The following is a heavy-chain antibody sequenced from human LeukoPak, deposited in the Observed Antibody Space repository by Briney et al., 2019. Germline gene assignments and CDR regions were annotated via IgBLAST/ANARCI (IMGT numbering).Heavy chain of an antibody. CDR2: IYYSGST. CDR1: GGSISSSSYY. CDR3: ARHITPYVLRYFEELDPGPNWFDP. Sequence: PSETLSLTCTVSGGSISSSSYYWGWIRQPPGKGLEWIGSIYYSGSTYYNPSLKSRVTISVDTSKNQFSLKLSSVTAADTAVYYCARHITPYVLRYFEELDPGPNWFDPWGQGTLVTVSS. D-gene: IGHD3-9*01. J-gene: IGHJ5*02. V-gene: IGHV4-39*01.